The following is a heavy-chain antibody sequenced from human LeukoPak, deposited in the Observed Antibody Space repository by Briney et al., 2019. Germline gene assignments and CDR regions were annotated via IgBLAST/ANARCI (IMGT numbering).Heavy chain of an antibody. V-gene: IGHV4-39*01. D-gene: IGHD2-15*01. CDR2: IYYSGST. Sequence: SETLSLTCTVSGGSISSSNCYWAWIRQPPGKGLEWIASIYYSGSTYYSPSLKSRVTISVDTSKNQFSLKLSSVTAADTAVYYCAKLGYCSGGSCYPTDYWGQGTLVTVSS. CDR1: GGSISSSNCY. CDR3: AKLGYCSGGSCYPTDY. J-gene: IGHJ4*02.